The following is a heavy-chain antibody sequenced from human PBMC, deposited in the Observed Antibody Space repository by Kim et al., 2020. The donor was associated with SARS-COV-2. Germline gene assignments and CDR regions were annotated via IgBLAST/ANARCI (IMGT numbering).Heavy chain of an antibody. CDR2: IYYSGST. V-gene: IGHV4-61*01. D-gene: IGHD1-26*01. J-gene: IGHJ4*02. CDR3: AREGRDGYIDY. Sequence: SETLSLTCTVSGGSVSSGSYYWSWIRQPPGKGLEWIGYIYYSGSTNYNPSLKSRVTISVDTSKNQFSLKLSSVTAADTAVYYCAREGRDGYIDYWGQGTLVTVSS. CDR1: GGSVSSGSYY.